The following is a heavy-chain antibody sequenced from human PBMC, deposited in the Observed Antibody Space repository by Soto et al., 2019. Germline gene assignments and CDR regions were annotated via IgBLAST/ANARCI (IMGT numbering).Heavy chain of an antibody. CDR3: ATSGYDYIWGSYRYDAFDI. V-gene: IGHV1-69*02. Sequence: QVQLVQSGAEVEKPGSSVKVSCKASGGTFSSYTISWVRQAPGQGLEWMGRIIPILGIANYEQKFQGRVTITADKSTSTAYMELSSLRSEDTAVYYCATSGYDYIWGSYRYDAFDIWGQGTMVTVSS. D-gene: IGHD3-16*02. CDR1: GGTFSSYT. J-gene: IGHJ3*02. CDR2: IIPILGIA.